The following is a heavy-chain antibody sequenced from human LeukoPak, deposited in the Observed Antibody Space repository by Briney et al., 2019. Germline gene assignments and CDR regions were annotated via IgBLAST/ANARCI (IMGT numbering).Heavy chain of an antibody. CDR3: GRVAAAGTRNSYGMDV. J-gene: IGHJ6*02. V-gene: IGHV3-7*01. D-gene: IGHD6-13*01. CDR1: GFTLSSYR. CDR2: IKQDGGEK. Sequence: QSGGSLRLSCAASGFTLSSYRMNWVRQAPGKGLEWVANIKQDGGEKYYMDSVKGRFTISRDNAKNSLYLQMNSLRAEDTGVYYCGRVAAAGTRNSYGMDVWGQGTTVTVSS.